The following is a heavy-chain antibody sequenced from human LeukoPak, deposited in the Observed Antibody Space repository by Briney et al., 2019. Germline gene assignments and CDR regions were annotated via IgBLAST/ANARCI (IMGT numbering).Heavy chain of an antibody. CDR1: GFTFSSYA. V-gene: IGHV3-30-3*01. CDR3: ARGGSNYFDY. D-gene: IGHD3-10*01. J-gene: IGHJ4*02. Sequence: PGGSLRLSCAASGFTFSSYAMHWVRQAPGKGLEWVAVISYDGSNKYYADSVKGRFTISRDNSKNTLYLQMNSLRAEDTAVYYCARGGSNYFDYWGQGTLVTVSS. CDR2: ISYDGSNK.